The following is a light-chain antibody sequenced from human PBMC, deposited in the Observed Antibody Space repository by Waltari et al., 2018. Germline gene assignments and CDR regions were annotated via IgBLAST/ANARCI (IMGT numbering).Light chain of an antibody. V-gene: IGKV3-20*01. CDR3: QKYGTLPAT. J-gene: IGKJ1*01. CDR1: QIVSRT. CDR2: DAS. Sequence: DIVLPQSPGTLSFSPGDRVTLSCRASQIVSRTLTWYQQKPGQAPRLLIYDASSRATGIPDRFSGSGCGTDFSLTISRLEPEDFAVYYCQKYGTLPATFGQGTKVEIK.